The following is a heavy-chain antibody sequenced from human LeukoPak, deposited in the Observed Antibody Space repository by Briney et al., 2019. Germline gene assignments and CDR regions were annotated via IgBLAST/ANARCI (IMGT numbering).Heavy chain of an antibody. CDR3: ARGFQTYSSSSGFDS. J-gene: IGHJ4*02. Sequence: PGGSLRLSCAASGFTFSSYSMNWVRQAPGKGLEWVSSISSSSRYIYYADSVKGRFTISRDNAKNSLYLQMNSLRAEDTAVYYCARGFQTYSSSSGFDSWGQGTLVTVSS. CDR1: GFTFSSYS. CDR2: ISSSSRYI. D-gene: IGHD6-6*01. V-gene: IGHV3-21*01.